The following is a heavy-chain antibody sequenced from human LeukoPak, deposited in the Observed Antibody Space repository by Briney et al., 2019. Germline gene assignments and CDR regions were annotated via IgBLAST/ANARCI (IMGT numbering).Heavy chain of an antibody. CDR3: ARPRGRVWVVVADDAFDI. V-gene: IGHV1-24*01. J-gene: IGHJ3*02. D-gene: IGHD2-2*01. Sequence: ASVKVSCKVSGYTLTELSMHWVRQAPGKGLEWMGGFDPEDGETIYAQKFQGRVTITRNTSISTAYMELSSLRSDDTAVYYCARPRGRVWVVVADDAFDIWGQGTMVTVSS. CDR2: FDPEDGET. CDR1: GYTLTELS.